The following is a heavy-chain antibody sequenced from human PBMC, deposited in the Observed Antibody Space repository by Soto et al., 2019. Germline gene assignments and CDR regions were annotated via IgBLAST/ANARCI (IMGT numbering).Heavy chain of an antibody. J-gene: IGHJ4*02. V-gene: IGHV5-51*01. D-gene: IGHD6-19*01. CDR2: IDPADSNT. Sequence: GESLKISCKGFGYSFTTYWIGWVRQMPGKGLEWMGIIDPADSNTRYSPSFQGQVTISADKSISTAYLQWSSLKASDTAMYYCARRSYSSGWHHYFDYWGQGTLVTVSS. CDR1: GYSFTTYW. CDR3: ARRSYSSGWHHYFDY.